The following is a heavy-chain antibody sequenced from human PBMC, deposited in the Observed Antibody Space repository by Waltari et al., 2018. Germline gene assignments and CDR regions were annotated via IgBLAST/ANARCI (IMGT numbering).Heavy chain of an antibody. Sequence: EVQLVESGGGLVQPGGSLRLSCAASGFTFSSYEMNWVRQAPGKGLEWVSYISSSVSTIYYADSVKGRFTISRDNAKNSLYLQMNSLRAEDTAVYYCARELRGYSSARIFDYWGQGTLVTVSS. CDR2: ISSSVSTI. V-gene: IGHV3-48*03. J-gene: IGHJ4*02. D-gene: IGHD5-18*01. CDR3: ARELRGYSSARIFDY. CDR1: GFTFSSYE.